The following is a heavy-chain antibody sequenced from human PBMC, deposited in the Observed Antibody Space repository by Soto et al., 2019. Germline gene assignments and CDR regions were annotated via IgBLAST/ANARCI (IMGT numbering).Heavy chain of an antibody. V-gene: IGHV3-15*01. D-gene: IGHD1-26*01. CDR3: NTYGVGATNSWFDP. CDR1: GFIFSNVW. Sequence: GGSLRLSCAGSGFIFSNVWMNWVRQAPGKGLEWVGHIKSKSDDGTTDYAAPVKGRFTISRDDSKNTLYLEMNSLQSEDTALYYCNTYGVGATNSWFDPWGQGTLVTISS. CDR2: IKSKSDDGTT. J-gene: IGHJ5*01.